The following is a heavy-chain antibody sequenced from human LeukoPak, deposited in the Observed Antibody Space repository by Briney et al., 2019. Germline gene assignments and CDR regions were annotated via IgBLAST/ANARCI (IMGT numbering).Heavy chain of an antibody. CDR2: INHSGST. CDR1: GGSFSGYY. V-gene: IGHV4-34*01. J-gene: IGHJ4*02. Sequence: PSETLSLTCAVYGGSFSGYYWSWIRQPPGKGLEWIGEINHSGSTNYNPSLKSRVTISVDTSKNQFSLKLSSETAADTAVYYCARGRQKAFDYWGQGTLVTVSS. CDR3: ARGRQKAFDY.